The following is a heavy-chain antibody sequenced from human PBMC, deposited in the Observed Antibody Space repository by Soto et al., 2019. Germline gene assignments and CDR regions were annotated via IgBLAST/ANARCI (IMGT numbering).Heavy chain of an antibody. J-gene: IGHJ5*02. D-gene: IGHD6-13*01. CDR1: GFTFSGYA. CDR3: VKDRNAGYSTNWFDP. Sequence: PGGSLRLSCSASGFTFSGYAMHWVRQAPGKGLEYVSAISSNGGSTYYADSVKGRFTISRDNSKNTLYLQMSSLRAEDTAVYYCVKDRNAGYSTNWFDPWGQGTLVTVSS. V-gene: IGHV3-64D*06. CDR2: ISSNGGST.